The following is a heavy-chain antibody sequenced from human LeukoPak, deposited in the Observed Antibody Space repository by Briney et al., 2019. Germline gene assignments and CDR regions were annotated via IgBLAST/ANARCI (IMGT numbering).Heavy chain of an antibody. CDR2: INHSGST. CDR3: ARGQHLYYDFWSGHPPQFDP. D-gene: IGHD3-3*01. CDR1: GGSFSGYY. V-gene: IGHV4-34*01. J-gene: IGHJ5*02. Sequence: SETLSLTCAVYGGSFSGYYWSWIRQPPGKGLEWIGEINHSGSTNYNPSLKSRVTISVDTSKNQFSLKLSSVTAADTAVYYCARGQHLYYDFWSGHPPQFDPWGQGTLVTVSS.